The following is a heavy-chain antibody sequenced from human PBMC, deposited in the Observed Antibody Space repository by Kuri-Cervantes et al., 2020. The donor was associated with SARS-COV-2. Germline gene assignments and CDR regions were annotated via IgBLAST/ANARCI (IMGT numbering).Heavy chain of an antibody. D-gene: IGHD2-8*01. J-gene: IGHJ6*03. CDR1: GYTFTSHG. Sequence: ASVKVSCKASGYTFTSHGIRWVRHAPGQGLEWMGWISAYNGNTNYAQKLQGRVTMTTDTSTSTAYMELSNLRSEDTAVYYCARGVDCTSITCDAAWGYYYYYMDVWGKGTTVTVSS. CDR2: ISAYNGNT. CDR3: ARGVDCTSITCDAAWGYYYYYMDV. V-gene: IGHV1-18*01.